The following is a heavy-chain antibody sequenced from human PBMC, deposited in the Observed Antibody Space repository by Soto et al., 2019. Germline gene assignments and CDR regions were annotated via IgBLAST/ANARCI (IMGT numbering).Heavy chain of an antibody. J-gene: IGHJ6*02. V-gene: IGHV1-18*04. CDR1: GYIFSRYG. Sequence: QVQLVQSGPEVRKPGASVKVSCKASGYIFSRYGISWVRQAPGQGLEWMAWISGYNGNTKFGERVQGSVNVTTDTSTSTADMELRSLRSDDTAVYYCAREAAAERNYYGLDVWGQGTTVIVSS. CDR2: ISGYNGNT. D-gene: IGHD6-13*01. CDR3: AREAAAERNYYGLDV.